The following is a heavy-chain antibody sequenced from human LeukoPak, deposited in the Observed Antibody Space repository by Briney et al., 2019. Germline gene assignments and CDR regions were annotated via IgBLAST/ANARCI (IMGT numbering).Heavy chain of an antibody. Sequence: PGGSLRLSCAASGFTFSTYWMSWVRQAPGKGLEWVANIKQDGREKYYVDSVKGRFTISRDNAKNSLYLQMNSLRAEDTAVYYCAKDNLSTSCYDWGQGTLVTVSS. V-gene: IGHV3-7*03. D-gene: IGHD2-2*01. J-gene: IGHJ4*02. CDR1: GFTFSTYW. CDR2: IKQDGREK. CDR3: AKDNLSTSCYD.